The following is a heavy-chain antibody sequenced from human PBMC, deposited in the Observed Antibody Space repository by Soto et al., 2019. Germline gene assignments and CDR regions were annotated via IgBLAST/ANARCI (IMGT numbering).Heavy chain of an antibody. CDR1: GFTFSSYG. Sequence: QVQLVESGGGVVQPGRSLRLSCAASGFTFSSYGMHWVRQAPGKGLEWVAVISYDGSNKYYADSVKGRFTISRDNSKNRLYLQMNSLRAEDTAVYYCAKDPGSSSSEGGEYFDYWGQGTLVTVSS. V-gene: IGHV3-30*18. J-gene: IGHJ4*02. CDR3: AKDPGSSSSEGGEYFDY. D-gene: IGHD6-6*01. CDR2: ISYDGSNK.